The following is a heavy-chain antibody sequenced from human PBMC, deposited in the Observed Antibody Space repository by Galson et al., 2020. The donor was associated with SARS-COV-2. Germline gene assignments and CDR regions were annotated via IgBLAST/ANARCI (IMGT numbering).Heavy chain of an antibody. V-gene: IGHV2-5*02. Sequence: SGPTLVKPTQTLTLTCTFSGFSLSTSGVGVGWIRQPPGKALEWLALIYWDDDKRYSPSLKSRLTITKDTSKNQVVLTMTNMDPVDTATYYCAHSHLGPENILRGFDYWGQGTLVTVSS. CDR1: GFSLSTSGVG. CDR2: IYWDDDK. D-gene: IGHD3-9*01. J-gene: IGHJ4*02. CDR3: AHSHLGPENILRGFDY.